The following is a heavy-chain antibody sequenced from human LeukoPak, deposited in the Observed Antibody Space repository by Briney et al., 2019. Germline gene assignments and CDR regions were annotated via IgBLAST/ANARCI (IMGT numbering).Heavy chain of an antibody. D-gene: IGHD3-16*02. CDR2: IYYSGST. J-gene: IGHJ3*02. CDR3: ARDGNYDYVWGSYRDDAFDI. Sequence: SETLSLTCTVSGGSISSSSYYWSWIRQPPGKGLEWIGYIYYSGSTNYNPSLKSRVTISVDTSKNQFSLKLSSVTAADTAVYYCARDGNYDYVWGSYRDDAFDIWGQGTMVTVSS. CDR1: GGSISSSSYY. V-gene: IGHV4-61*01.